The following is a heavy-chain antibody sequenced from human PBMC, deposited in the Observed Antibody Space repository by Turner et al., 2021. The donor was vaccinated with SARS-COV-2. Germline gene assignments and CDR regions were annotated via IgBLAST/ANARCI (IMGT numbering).Heavy chain of an antibody. Sequence: QVQLMVSGGGVVPPGRSLRPSCAASGFTFSSYAMHWVRQAPGKGLEWVAVISYDGSNKYYADSVKGRFTSSRDNSKNTLYLQMNSLRAEDTAVYYCARDLSGSYTYFDYWGQGTLVTVSS. J-gene: IGHJ4*02. CDR1: GFTFSSYA. V-gene: IGHV3-30-3*01. CDR2: ISYDGSNK. CDR3: ARDLSGSYTYFDY. D-gene: IGHD1-26*01.